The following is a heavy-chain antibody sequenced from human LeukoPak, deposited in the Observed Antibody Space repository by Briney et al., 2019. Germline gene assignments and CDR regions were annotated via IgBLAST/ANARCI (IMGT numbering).Heavy chain of an antibody. CDR3: ARDGELDYYGMDV. J-gene: IGHJ6*02. Sequence: PSETLSLTCAVSGGSISSSNWWSWVRQPPGKGLEWIGEIYHSGSTNYNPSLKSRVTIPVDKSKNQSSLKLSSVTAADTAVYYCARDGELDYYGMDVWGQGTPVTVSS. V-gene: IGHV4-4*02. D-gene: IGHD6-13*01. CDR2: IYHSGST. CDR1: GGSISSSNW.